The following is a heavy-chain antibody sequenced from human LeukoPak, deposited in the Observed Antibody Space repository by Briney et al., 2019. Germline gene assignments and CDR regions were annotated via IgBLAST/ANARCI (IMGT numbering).Heavy chain of an antibody. J-gene: IGHJ6*03. CDR1: GYSISSGYY. V-gene: IGHV4-38-2*02. D-gene: IGHD4-17*01. CDR3: ARAHDYGDYRDV. Sequence: SETLSLTCTVSGYSISSGYYWGWIRQPPGKGLEWIGSIYHSGSTYYNPSLKSRVTISVDTSKNQFSLKLSSVTAADTAVYYCARAHDYGDYRDVWGKGTTVTVSS. CDR2: IYHSGST.